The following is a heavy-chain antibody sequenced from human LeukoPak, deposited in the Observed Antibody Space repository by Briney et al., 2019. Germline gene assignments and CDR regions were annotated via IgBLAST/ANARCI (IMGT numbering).Heavy chain of an antibody. CDR1: GFTVSSNY. CDR2: IYSGGST. Sequence: GGSLRLSCAASGFTVSSNYMSWVRQAPGKGLEWVSVIYSGGSTYYADSVKGRFTISRDNSKNTLYLQMNSLRAEDTAVYYCARTHTIRRKMGVGYLGSSSFYFDYWGQGTLVTVSS. J-gene: IGHJ4*02. V-gene: IGHV3-66*02. CDR3: ARTHTIRRKMGVGYLGSSSFYFDY. D-gene: IGHD2-8*02.